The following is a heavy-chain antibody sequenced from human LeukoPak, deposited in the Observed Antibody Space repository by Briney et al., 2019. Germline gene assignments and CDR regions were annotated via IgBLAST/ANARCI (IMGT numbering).Heavy chain of an antibody. CDR2: ISSSSSYI. CDR3: ARDKNYYGSGTLHPFDP. V-gene: IGHV3-21*01. Sequence: PGGSLRLSCAASGFTFSSYSMNWVRQAPGKGLEWVSSISSSSSYIYYADSVKGRFTISRDNSKNTLYLQMNSLRAEDTAVYYCARDKNYYGSGTLHPFDPWGQGTLVTVSS. CDR1: GFTFSSYS. J-gene: IGHJ5*02. D-gene: IGHD3-10*01.